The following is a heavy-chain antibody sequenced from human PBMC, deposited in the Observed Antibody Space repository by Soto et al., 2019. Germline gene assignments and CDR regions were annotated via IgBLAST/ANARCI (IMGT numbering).Heavy chain of an antibody. Sequence: QVQLVQSGAEVKKPGSSVKVSCKASGGSFSTHAISWVRQAPGQGLEWMGGIIPIFGTANYAQKFQGRVRITADESTTTAHMALSSLGSDDTAVYFCARFSGISGNYQGFDYWGQGTLVTVSS. V-gene: IGHV1-69*01. CDR3: ARFSGISGNYQGFDY. J-gene: IGHJ4*02. CDR1: GGSFSTHA. CDR2: IIPIFGTA. D-gene: IGHD1-26*01.